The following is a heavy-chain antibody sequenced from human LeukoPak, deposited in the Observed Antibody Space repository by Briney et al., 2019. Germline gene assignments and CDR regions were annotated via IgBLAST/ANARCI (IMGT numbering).Heavy chain of an antibody. Sequence: PSETLSLTCTVSGGSISSYYWSWIRQPPGKGLGWIGYIYYSGSTNYNPSLKSRVTISVDTSKNQFSLKLSSVTAADTAVYYCARIDYDSSGYLLGDFWGQGTLVTVSS. D-gene: IGHD3-22*01. V-gene: IGHV4-59*01. J-gene: IGHJ4*02. CDR3: ARIDYDSSGYLLGDF. CDR2: IYYSGST. CDR1: GGSISSYY.